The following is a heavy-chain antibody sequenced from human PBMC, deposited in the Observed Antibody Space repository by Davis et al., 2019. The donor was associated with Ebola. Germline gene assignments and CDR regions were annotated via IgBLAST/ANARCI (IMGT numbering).Heavy chain of an antibody. CDR2: INAGNGNT. Sequence: ASVKVSCKASGYTFNSYALHWVRQAPGQRLEWMGWINAGNGNTKYSQKFQGRVTITRDTSASTAYMELSSLTSEDTAVYYCARDGGPRGDTYYYYVMDVWGQGTTVTVSS. CDR1: GYTFNSYA. D-gene: IGHD2-21*02. CDR3: ARDGGPRGDTYYYYVMDV. V-gene: IGHV1-3*01. J-gene: IGHJ6*02.